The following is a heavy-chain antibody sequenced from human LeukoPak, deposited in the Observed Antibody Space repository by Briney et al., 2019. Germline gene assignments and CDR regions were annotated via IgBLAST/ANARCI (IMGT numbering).Heavy chain of an antibody. V-gene: IGHV3-33*06. D-gene: IGHD2-15*01. CDR2: IWYDGSNK. Sequence: PGGSLRLSCAASGFTFSSYGMHWVRQAPGKGLEWVAVIWYDGSNKYYADSVKGRFTISRDNSKNTLYLQMNSLRAEDPAVYYCGKAPGNPEGLWWSTPGGQGTLSPSPQ. CDR1: GFTFSSYG. J-gene: IGHJ5*02. CDR3: GKAPGNPEGLWWSTP.